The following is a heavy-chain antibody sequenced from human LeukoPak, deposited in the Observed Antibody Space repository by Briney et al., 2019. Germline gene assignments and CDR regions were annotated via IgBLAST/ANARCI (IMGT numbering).Heavy chain of an antibody. Sequence: SETLSLTXAVYGGSFSGYYWSWIRQPPGKGLEWIGEINHSGSTNYNPSLKSRVTISVDTSKNQFSLKLSSVTAADTAVYYCARGRRGSYYFSNYFDYWGQGTLVTVSS. D-gene: IGHD1-26*01. V-gene: IGHV4-34*01. J-gene: IGHJ4*02. CDR1: GGSFSGYY. CDR2: INHSGST. CDR3: ARGRRGSYYFSNYFDY.